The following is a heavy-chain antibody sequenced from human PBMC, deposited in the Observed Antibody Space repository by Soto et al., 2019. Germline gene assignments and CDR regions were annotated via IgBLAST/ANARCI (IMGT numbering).Heavy chain of an antibody. V-gene: IGHV3-48*03. D-gene: IGHD5-12*01. CDR2: ISSSGSTI. CDR1: GFTFSSYE. Sequence: EVQLVETGGGLAQSGWSLSLSCGASGFTFSSYEMSWVRQAPGEGLEWVSYISSSGSTIYYADSVKGRFTISRDNAKNSLYLQMNSLRAEDTAIYYCATWLSALYYFDYWGQGTLVTVSS. J-gene: IGHJ4*02. CDR3: ATWLSALYYFDY.